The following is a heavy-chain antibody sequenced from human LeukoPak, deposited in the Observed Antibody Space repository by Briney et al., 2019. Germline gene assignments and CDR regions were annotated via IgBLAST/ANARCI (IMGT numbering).Heavy chain of an antibody. CDR3: ARDGVVVVPAALGRKRTYNWFDP. J-gene: IGHJ5*02. CDR1: GFTFSNYG. Sequence: PGGSLRLSCAASGFTFSNYGMYWVRQAPAKGLECVTFIRYDGSGTNYAGSVKGRFTISRDNAKTSLYLQMNSLRAEDTAVYYCARDGVVVVPAALGRKRTYNWFDPWGQGTLVTVSS. D-gene: IGHD2-2*01. V-gene: IGHV3-30*02. CDR2: IRYDGSGT.